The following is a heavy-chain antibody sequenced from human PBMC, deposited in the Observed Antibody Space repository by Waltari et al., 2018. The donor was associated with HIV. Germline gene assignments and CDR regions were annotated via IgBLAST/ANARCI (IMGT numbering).Heavy chain of an antibody. J-gene: IGHJ6*02. Sequence: QVQLVQSGAEVKKPGSSVKVSCKASGGTFSSYTISWVRQAPGQGLEWMGRIIPILGIANYAQKFQGRVTITADKSTSTAYMELSSLRSEDTAVYYCARDIMIFGVVITFYYGMDVWGQGTTVTVSS. V-gene: IGHV1-69*08. CDR3: ARDIMIFGVVITFYYGMDV. D-gene: IGHD3-3*01. CDR1: GGTFSSYT. CDR2: IIPILGIA.